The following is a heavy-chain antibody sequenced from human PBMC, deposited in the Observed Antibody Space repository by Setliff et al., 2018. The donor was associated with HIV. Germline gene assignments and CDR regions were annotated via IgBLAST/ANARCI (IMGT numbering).Heavy chain of an antibody. J-gene: IGHJ6*02. CDR2: IIPILGTA. CDR1: GGTFSNYA. D-gene: IGHD3-3*01. Sequence: GASVKVSCKASGGTFSNYAINWVRQAPGQGLEWMVGIIPILGTANYAQKFQGRVTITADESTSTAYMELSSLRSEDTAVYYCARELGTREWLGYYYYYGMDVWGQGTTVTVSS. V-gene: IGHV1-69*13. CDR3: ARELGTREWLGYYYYYGMDV.